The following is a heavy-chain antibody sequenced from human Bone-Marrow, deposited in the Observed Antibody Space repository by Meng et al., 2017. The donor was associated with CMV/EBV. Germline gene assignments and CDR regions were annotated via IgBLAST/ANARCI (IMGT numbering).Heavy chain of an antibody. J-gene: IGHJ4*02. Sequence: GGSLRLSCAASGFTFSSYSMNWVRQAPGKGLEWVSYISSSGSYISYADSLKGRLTISRDNAKNSLYLQMNSLRAEDTAVYYCARPLDTTVGRWNFGYWGQGMLVTVSS. CDR1: GFTFSSYS. V-gene: IGHV3-21*01. CDR2: ISSSGSYI. D-gene: IGHD5-18*01. CDR3: ARPLDTTVGRWNFGY.